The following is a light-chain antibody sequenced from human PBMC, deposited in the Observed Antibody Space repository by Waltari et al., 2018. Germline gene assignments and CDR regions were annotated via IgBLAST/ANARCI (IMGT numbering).Light chain of an antibody. Sequence: EILMTQSPATLSVSPGMTVTFSCRASQHVSNNLAWYQHKPGQAPRLLISGASTRASGVPARFSGSGSGTEFTLTISSLQSEDSAIYYCQQYNVWPPSTFGQGTKLEIK. V-gene: IGKV3-15*01. J-gene: IGKJ2*02. CDR1: QHVSNN. CDR2: GAS. CDR3: QQYNVWPPST.